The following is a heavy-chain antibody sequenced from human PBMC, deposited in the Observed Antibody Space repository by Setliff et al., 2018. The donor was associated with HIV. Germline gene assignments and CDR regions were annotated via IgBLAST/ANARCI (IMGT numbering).Heavy chain of an antibody. CDR2: IYHSGGT. CDR3: ATDTSISWFYH. J-gene: IGHJ5*01. CDR1: GYFINIGHY. D-gene: IGHD1-1*01. Sequence: SETLSLTCRVSGYFINIGHYCGWLRQSPGKVLEWIGTIYHSGGTYYNQSLKSRVTISVDTSKNQFSLRMNSVTAADTAVYYCATDTSISWFYHWGQGTLVTVSS. V-gene: IGHV4-38-2*02.